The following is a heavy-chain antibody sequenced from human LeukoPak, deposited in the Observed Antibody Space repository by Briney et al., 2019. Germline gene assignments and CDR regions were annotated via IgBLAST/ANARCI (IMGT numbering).Heavy chain of an antibody. D-gene: IGHD1-26*01. CDR1: GFTFDDYA. CDR3: AKSIGATTLIIDY. J-gene: IGHJ4*02. CDR2: ISWNSGSI. Sequence: GGFLRLSCAASGFTFDDYAMHWVRQAPGKGLEWVSGISWNSGSIGYADSVKGRFTISRDNAKNSLYLQMNSLRAEDTALYYCAKSIGATTLIIDYWGQGTLVTVSS. V-gene: IGHV3-9*01.